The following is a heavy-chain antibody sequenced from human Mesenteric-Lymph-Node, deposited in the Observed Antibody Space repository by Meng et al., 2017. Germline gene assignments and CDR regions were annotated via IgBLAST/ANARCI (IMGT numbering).Heavy chain of an antibody. Sequence: SVKVSCKASGGTFSSYAISWVRQAPGQGLEWMGGIIPIFGTANYAQKFQGRVTITTDESTSTAYMELSSLRSEDTAVYYCARNGYYGSGSYTPIFDYWGQGTLVTVSS. D-gene: IGHD3-10*01. CDR2: IIPIFGTA. V-gene: IGHV1-69*05. J-gene: IGHJ4*02. CDR3: ARNGYYGSGSYTPIFDY. CDR1: GGTFSSYA.